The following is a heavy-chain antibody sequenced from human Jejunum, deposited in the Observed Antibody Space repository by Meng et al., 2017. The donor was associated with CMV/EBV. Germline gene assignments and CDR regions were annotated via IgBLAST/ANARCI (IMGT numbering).Heavy chain of an antibody. CDR2: INPSSGAI. V-gene: IGHV1-2*02. CDR1: RYAFTGYY. J-gene: IGHJ4*02. CDR3: SRGGGGDGTYLLDY. D-gene: IGHD2-21*01. Sequence: HVQLPQAAAEVTKSAASVKVPCNVSRYAFTGYYTHWRPQAPGPGLEWMGWINPSSGAIFYAQKFQDRVTMSRETSITTVYMDLSSLRSDDTAVYFCSRGGGGDGTYLLDYWGQGTLVTVSS.